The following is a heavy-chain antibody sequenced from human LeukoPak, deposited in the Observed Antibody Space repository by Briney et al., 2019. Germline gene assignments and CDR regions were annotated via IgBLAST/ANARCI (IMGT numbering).Heavy chain of an antibody. CDR1: GGSFSGYY. CDR2: INHSGST. CDR3: ARGRDYDFWSGYYRGWFDP. D-gene: IGHD3-3*01. Sequence: SETLSLTCAVYGGSFSGYYWSWIRQPPGKGLEWIGEINHSGSTNYNPSLKSRVTISVDTSKNQFSLKLSSVTDADTAVYYCARGRDYDFWSGYYRGWFDPWGQGTLVTVSS. J-gene: IGHJ5*02. V-gene: IGHV4-34*01.